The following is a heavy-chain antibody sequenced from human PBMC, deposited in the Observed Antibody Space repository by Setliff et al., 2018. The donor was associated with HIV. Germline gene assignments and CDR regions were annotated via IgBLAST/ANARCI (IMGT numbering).Heavy chain of an antibody. CDR3: ATASVYDLFMVAVDI. CDR2: INQSGGI. Sequence: LSLTCAVSGGSFSGYYWSWIRQPPGKGLVWSGEINQSGGINNNPSFKSRVTISIDTFKNQFSMKLYSVTAADTAFYYCATASVYDLFMVAVDIWGQGTMVTVSS. J-gene: IGHJ3*02. D-gene: IGHD5-12*01. V-gene: IGHV4-34*01. CDR1: GGSFSGYY.